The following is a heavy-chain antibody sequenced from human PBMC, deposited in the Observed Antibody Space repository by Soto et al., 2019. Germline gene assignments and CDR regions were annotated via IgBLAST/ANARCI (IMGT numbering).Heavy chain of an antibody. CDR2: VYYSGSV. Sequence: SETLSLTCNVSGVSLTGYHWNWIRQPPGKTLEWIGFVYYSGSVSYNPSLKGRASISVDRSKNQFSLRLTSVTAADTAVYFCARRLNLGSFDHWGQGTLVTVSS. J-gene: IGHJ5*02. D-gene: IGHD3-10*01. CDR1: GVSLTGYH. V-gene: IGHV4-59*01. CDR3: ARRLNLGSFDH.